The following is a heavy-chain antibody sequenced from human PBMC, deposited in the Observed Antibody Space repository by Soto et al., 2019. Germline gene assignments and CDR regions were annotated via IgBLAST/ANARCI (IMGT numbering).Heavy chain of an antibody. Sequence: SVKVSCKASGGTFSSYAISWVRQAPGQGLEWMGGIIPIFGTANYAQKFQGRVTITADESTSTAYMELSSLRSEDTAVYYCARLTSTYYDFWSGSSKAYYYYGMDVWGQGTTVTVSS. CDR2: IIPIFGTA. J-gene: IGHJ6*02. V-gene: IGHV1-69*13. CDR1: GGTFSSYA. D-gene: IGHD3-3*01. CDR3: ARLTSTYYDFWSGSSKAYYYYGMDV.